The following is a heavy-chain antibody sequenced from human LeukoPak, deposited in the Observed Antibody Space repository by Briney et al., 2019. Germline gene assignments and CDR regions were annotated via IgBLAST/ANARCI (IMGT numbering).Heavy chain of an antibody. D-gene: IGHD6-13*01. CDR3: AKTHGHSSSWYIIDY. CDR1: GFTFSSYT. Sequence: GGSLRLSCAASGFTFSSYTMIWVRQAPGEGLEWVSGISGSVVNKFYADTVKGRFTISRDNSKNTLYLLMNTLGAEDTAVYYCAKTHGHSSSWYIIDYWGQGTLVTVSS. V-gene: IGHV3-23*01. J-gene: IGHJ4*02. CDR2: ISGSVVNK.